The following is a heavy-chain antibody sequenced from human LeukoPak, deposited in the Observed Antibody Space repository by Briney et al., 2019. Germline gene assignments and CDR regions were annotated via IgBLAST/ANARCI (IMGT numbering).Heavy chain of an antibody. CDR1: GFTFSSYW. V-gene: IGHV3-7*01. J-gene: IGHJ4*02. Sequence: PGGSLRLFCAASGFTFSSYWMSWVRQAPGKGLEWVASIKQDGSEKYYVDSVKGRFTISRDNAENSLYPQMNSLRAEDTAVYYCARDLHLGYCSGGSCYPFDYWGQGTLVTVSS. CDR2: IKQDGSEK. D-gene: IGHD2-15*01. CDR3: ARDLHLGYCSGGSCYPFDY.